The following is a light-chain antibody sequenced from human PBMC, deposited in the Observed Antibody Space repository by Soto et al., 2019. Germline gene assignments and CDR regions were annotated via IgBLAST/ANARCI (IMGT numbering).Light chain of an antibody. CDR3: QKYNSAPWT. Sequence: DIQMTQSPSTLSASVGDRVTITCRASQSIGSWLAWYQQKPGKAPKLLIYDASSLESGVPSRFSGSGSGTQFTLTISSLQPEDVATYYCQKYNSAPWTFGQGTKVDIK. CDR2: DAS. V-gene: IGKV1-5*01. CDR1: QSIGSW. J-gene: IGKJ1*01.